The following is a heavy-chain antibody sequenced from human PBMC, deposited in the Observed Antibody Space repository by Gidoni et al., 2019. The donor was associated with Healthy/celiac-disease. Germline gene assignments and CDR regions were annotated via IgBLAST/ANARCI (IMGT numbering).Heavy chain of an antibody. CDR2: INPNSGGT. J-gene: IGHJ4*02. D-gene: IGHD2-8*02. V-gene: IGHV1-2*04. Sequence: QVQLVQSGAEVKKPGASVKVSCKASGYTCTGDYMHWVRQAPGQGLEWMGWINPNSGGTNYAQKFQGWVTMTRDTSISTAYMELSRLRSDDTAVYYCARDRSGYCTGGVCYYFDYWGQGTLVTVSS. CDR1: GYTCTGDY. CDR3: ARDRSGYCTGGVCYYFDY.